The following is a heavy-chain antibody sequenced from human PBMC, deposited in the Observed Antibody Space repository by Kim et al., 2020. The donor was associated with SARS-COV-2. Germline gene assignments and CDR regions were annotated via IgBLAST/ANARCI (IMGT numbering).Heavy chain of an antibody. Sequence: GGSLRLSCAASTFTFSRYWMSWVRQAPGKGLEWVANIKEDGSEKYYVDSVMGRFTISRDNAKNSLYLQMNSRGAEDTAVYYCARDLYGSGSYSLYYFDSWGQGTLVTVSS. CDR2: IKEDGSEK. CDR1: TFTFSRYW. CDR3: ARDLYGSGSYSLYYFDS. D-gene: IGHD3-10*01. V-gene: IGHV3-7*01. J-gene: IGHJ4*02.